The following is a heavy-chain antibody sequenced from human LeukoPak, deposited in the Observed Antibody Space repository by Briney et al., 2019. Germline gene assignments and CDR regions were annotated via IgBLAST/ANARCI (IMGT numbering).Heavy chain of an antibody. CDR2: FDPEDGET. CDR1: GYTLTELS. D-gene: IGHD6-13*01. Sequence: GASVKVSCKVSGYTLTELSMHWVRQAPGKGLGWMGGFDPEDGETIYAQKFQGRVTMTEDTSTDTAYMELSSLRSEDTAVYYCATDPSSWYGKDYWGQGTLVTVSS. J-gene: IGHJ4*02. CDR3: ATDPSSWYGKDY. V-gene: IGHV1-24*01.